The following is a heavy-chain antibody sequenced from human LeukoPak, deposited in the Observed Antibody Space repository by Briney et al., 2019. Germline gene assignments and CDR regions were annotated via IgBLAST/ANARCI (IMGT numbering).Heavy chain of an antibody. CDR3: ARLSGNSVTTSALDY. V-gene: IGHV4-4*09. CDR2: IYTSGAT. Sequence: SETLSLTCTVSGGSINSFYWSWIRQSPGKGLEWIGYIYTSGATNYNPSLKSRVTISVDTSKNQFSLKLSSVTAADTAVYYCARLSGNSVTTSALDYWGQGTLVTVSS. D-gene: IGHD4-11*01. CDR1: GGSINSFY. J-gene: IGHJ4*02.